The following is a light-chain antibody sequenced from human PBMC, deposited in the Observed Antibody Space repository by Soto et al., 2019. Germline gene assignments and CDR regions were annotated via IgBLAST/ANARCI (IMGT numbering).Light chain of an antibody. CDR3: AAWDDSLNGVV. CDR1: SSNIGSNT. J-gene: IGLJ2*01. V-gene: IGLV1-44*01. CDR2: YNN. Sequence: QSVLTQPPSTSGTPGQRVTISCSGASSNIGSNTVNWYQHLPGTAPKLLIYYNNQRPSGVPDRFSGSRSGTSASLVITGLQSGDDAYYYCAAWDDSLNGVVFGGGTKLTVL.